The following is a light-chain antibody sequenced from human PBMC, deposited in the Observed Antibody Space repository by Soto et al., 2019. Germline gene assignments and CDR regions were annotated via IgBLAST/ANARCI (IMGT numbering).Light chain of an antibody. Sequence: QLVLTQPPSVSGAPGQWVTISCTGSSSNIGAGYDVHWYQQLPGTAPKLLIYGNSNRPSGVPDRFSGSKSGTSASLAITGLQAEDEADYYCQSYDSSLYWVFGGGTKVTVL. V-gene: IGLV1-40*01. CDR1: SSNIGAGYD. CDR2: GNS. CDR3: QSYDSSLYWV. J-gene: IGLJ3*02.